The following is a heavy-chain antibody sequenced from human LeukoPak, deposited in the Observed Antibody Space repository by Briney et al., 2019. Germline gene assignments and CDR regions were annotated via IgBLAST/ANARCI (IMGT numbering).Heavy chain of an antibody. CDR2: IKSRADGGTP. CDR3: ATQGLLDAFDI. J-gene: IGHJ3*02. V-gene: IGHV3-15*01. D-gene: IGHD3-22*01. CDR1: GFTFSDAW. Sequence: PGGSLRLSCAASGFTFSDAWMIWVRQAPGKGLEGVGRIKSRADGGTPDYAAPVTGRFTISRDDSNGTRFLQMNSLTIDDTAVYYCATQGLLDAFDIWGQGTMVIVSS.